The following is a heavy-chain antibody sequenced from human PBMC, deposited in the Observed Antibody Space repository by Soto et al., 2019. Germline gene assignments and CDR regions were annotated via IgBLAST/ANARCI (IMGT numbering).Heavy chain of an antibody. CDR3: ATPPPGQQLVRGAFDI. CDR1: GYTFTGYY. D-gene: IGHD6-13*01. V-gene: IGHV1-2*02. Sequence: ASVKVSCKASGYTFTGYYMHWVRQAPGQGLEWMGWINPNSGGTNYAQKFQGRVTMTRDTSISTAYMELSRLRSDDTAVYYCATPPPGQQLVRGAFDIWGQGTMVTVSS. J-gene: IGHJ3*02. CDR2: INPNSGGT.